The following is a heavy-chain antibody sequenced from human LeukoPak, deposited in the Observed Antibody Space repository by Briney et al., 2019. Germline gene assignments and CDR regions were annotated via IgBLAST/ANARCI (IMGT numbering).Heavy chain of an antibody. J-gene: IGHJ4*02. V-gene: IGHV3-30*03. Sequence: GGSLRLSCAASGFTFSSYSMNWVRQAPGKGLEWVAVISYDGSNKYYADSVKGRFTISRDNSKNTLYLQMNSLRAEDTAVYYCSRGAWGSYGDYWGQGTLVTVSS. D-gene: IGHD5-18*01. CDR2: ISYDGSNK. CDR1: GFTFSSYS. CDR3: SRGAWGSYGDY.